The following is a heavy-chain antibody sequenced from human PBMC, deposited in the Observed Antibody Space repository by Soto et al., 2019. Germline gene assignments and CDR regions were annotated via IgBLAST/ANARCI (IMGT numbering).Heavy chain of an antibody. V-gene: IGHV3-30*03. CDR2: ISYDGSNK. CDR1: GFTFSSYG. J-gene: IGHJ6*02. Sequence: GESLKISCAASGFTFSSYGMHWVRQAPGKGLEWVAVISYDGSNKYYADSVKGRFTISRDNSKNTLYLQMNSLRAEDTAVYYCASGLFYYYYGMDVWGQGTTVTVSS. D-gene: IGHD3-22*01. CDR3: ASGLFYYYYGMDV.